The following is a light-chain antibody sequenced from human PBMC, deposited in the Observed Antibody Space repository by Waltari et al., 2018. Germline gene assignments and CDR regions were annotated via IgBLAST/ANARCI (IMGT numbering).Light chain of an antibody. Sequence: EIVLTQSPVTLSLSLGESATLSCRASQRVSSYLAWYQQKPGQAPRLLIYDASNRASGIPARFSGSGSGTDFTLTLSSLEPEDFAVYYCQQRDNWPPVGTFGPGTKVEIK. CDR1: QRVSSY. V-gene: IGKV3-11*01. CDR3: QQRDNWPPVGT. J-gene: IGKJ3*01. CDR2: DAS.